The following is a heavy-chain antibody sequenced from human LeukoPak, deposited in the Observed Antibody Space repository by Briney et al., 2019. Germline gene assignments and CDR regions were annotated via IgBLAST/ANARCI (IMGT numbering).Heavy chain of an antibody. D-gene: IGHD6-13*01. CDR3: ARLSGSSWSPIEY. J-gene: IGHJ4*02. V-gene: IGHV3-30*02. CDR2: IRYDGSNK. CDR1: GFTFSSYG. Sequence: GGSLRLSCAASGFTFSSYGMHWVRQAPGKGLEWVAFIRYDGSNKYYADSVKGRFTISRDNAKNLLYLQMNSLRVEDAAIYYCARLSGSSWSPIEYWGQGTLVTVSS.